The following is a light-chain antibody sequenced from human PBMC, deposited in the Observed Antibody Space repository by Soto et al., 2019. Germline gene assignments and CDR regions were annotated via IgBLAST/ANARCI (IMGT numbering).Light chain of an antibody. Sequence: NFLLTQPHSVSGSPGKTVTISCTRSSGSIGSNSVQWYQQRPGSAPTTVIYEDDQRPSGVPTRFAGSIDRSSNSASLTISGLQTEDEADYYYQSYDTHTVVFGGGTKLTVL. J-gene: IGLJ2*01. CDR2: EDD. CDR3: QSYDTHTVV. V-gene: IGLV6-57*04. CDR1: SGSIGSNS.